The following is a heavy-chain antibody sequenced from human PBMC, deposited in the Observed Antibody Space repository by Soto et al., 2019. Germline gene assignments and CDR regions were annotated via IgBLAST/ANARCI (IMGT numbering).Heavy chain of an antibody. Sequence: QVQLVQSGAEMRKPGSSLRVSCKASGGTFSDFAFSWVRQAPGQGLEWMGGIVPRFGSPNYAQKFGGRVTISADTSISTVYMEVRSLRFDETDVYLGERERIQLRVGEYSFNGMDGLGQGTTITVSS. CDR3: ERERIQLRVGEYSFNGMDG. J-gene: IGHJ6*02. CDR1: GGTFSDFA. CDR2: IVPRFGSP. D-gene: IGHD5-18*01. V-gene: IGHV1-69*06.